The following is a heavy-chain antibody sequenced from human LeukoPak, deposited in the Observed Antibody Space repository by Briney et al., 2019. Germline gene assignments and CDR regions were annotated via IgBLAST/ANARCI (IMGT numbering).Heavy chain of an antibody. CDR2: IYYSGST. D-gene: IGHD3-10*01. V-gene: IGHV4-59*01. CDR3: ARARSYGSGIYYYYYMDV. Sequence: PSETLSLTCTVSGGSISSYYWSWIRQPPGKGLEWIGYIYYSGSTNYNPSLKSRVTISVDTSKNQFSLKLSSVTAADTAVYYCARARSYGSGIYYYYYMDVWGKGTTVTVSS. J-gene: IGHJ6*03. CDR1: GGSISSYY.